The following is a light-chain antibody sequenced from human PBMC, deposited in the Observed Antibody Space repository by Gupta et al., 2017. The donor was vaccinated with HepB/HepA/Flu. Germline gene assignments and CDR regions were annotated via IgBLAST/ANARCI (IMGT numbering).Light chain of an antibody. Sequence: TQSPVTLSLSPGERATLSGSASHSIGSGLAWYQQKPGQAPRLLIYGASTRATDIPARFSGSGFGTEFVLTISGLQAEDSASYYCQKDGGGYLTFGPGTRVDIK. CDR1: HSIGSG. J-gene: IGKJ1*01. V-gene: IGKV3D-15*01. CDR2: GAS. CDR3: QKDGGGYLT.